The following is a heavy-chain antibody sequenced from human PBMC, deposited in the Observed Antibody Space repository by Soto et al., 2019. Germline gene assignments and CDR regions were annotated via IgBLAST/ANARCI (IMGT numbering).Heavy chain of an antibody. J-gene: IGHJ4*02. Sequence: QVQLVQSGAEVKKPGASVKVSCKASGYTFTSYYMHWVRQAPGQGLEWMGIINPSGGSTSYAQKFRGRVPMTRDTSTSTVNRELSSRRSEDTAVYYCARGGGLGEEPQSGGKGTLVTVSS. CDR1: GYTFTSYY. D-gene: IGHD3-16*01. V-gene: IGHV1-46*01. CDR2: INPSGGST. CDR3: ARGGGLGEEPQS.